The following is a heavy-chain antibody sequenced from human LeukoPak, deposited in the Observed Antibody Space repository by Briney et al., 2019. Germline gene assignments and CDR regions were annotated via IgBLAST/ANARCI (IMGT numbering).Heavy chain of an antibody. CDR2: ISGSGGST. Sequence: GGSLRLSCAASGFTFSSFAMGWVRQAPRKGLVWVSAISGSGGSTYYADSVKGRFTISRDNSKNTLYLQMNSLRAEDTAVYYCAKIGADFDCLLLGYWGQGTLVTVSS. V-gene: IGHV3-23*01. CDR1: GFTFSSFA. CDR3: AKIGADFDCLLLGY. D-gene: IGHD3-9*01. J-gene: IGHJ4*02.